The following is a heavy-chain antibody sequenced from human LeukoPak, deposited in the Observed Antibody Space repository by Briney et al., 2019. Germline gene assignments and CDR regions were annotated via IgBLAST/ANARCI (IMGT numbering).Heavy chain of an antibody. CDR3: ARVGPWNGIRSEYYFDS. D-gene: IGHD1-1*01. CDR2: ISSSSSTI. Sequence: GGSLRLSCAASGFTFSSYSMNWVRQAPGKGLEWVSYISSSSSTIYYADSVKGRFTISRDNAKNSLYLQMNSLRDEDTAVYCCARVGPWNGIRSEYYFDSWGQGTLVTVSS. V-gene: IGHV3-48*02. J-gene: IGHJ4*02. CDR1: GFTFSSYS.